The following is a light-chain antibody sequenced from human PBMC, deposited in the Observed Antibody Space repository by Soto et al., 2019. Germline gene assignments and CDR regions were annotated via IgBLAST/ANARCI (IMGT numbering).Light chain of an antibody. Sequence: DIQMTQSPSSLSASVGDRVTITCRASQSISSSLNWYQQKPGKTPKLLISIASSLQSGVPSRFSASGSGTDFTLTITSLQPVDFATYYCQQTYSAPITFGPGTRLEIK. CDR2: IAS. CDR3: QQTYSAPIT. CDR1: QSISSS. J-gene: IGKJ5*01. V-gene: IGKV1-39*01.